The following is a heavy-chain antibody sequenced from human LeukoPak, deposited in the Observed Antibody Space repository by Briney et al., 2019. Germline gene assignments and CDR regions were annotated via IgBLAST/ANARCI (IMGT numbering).Heavy chain of an antibody. CDR1: GGSISGDY. J-gene: IGHJ4*02. V-gene: IGHV4-59*08. CDR3: ARYPMTYCSSSSCTDY. D-gene: IGHD2-2*01. CDR2: IYYSGST. Sequence: PSESLSLTCTASGGSISGDYWSWIRQSLQGLEWIGYIYYSGSTNYNPSLKSRVTISVDTSKNQFSLKLSSVTAADAAVYYCARYPMTYCSSSSCTDYWGQGTLVTVSS.